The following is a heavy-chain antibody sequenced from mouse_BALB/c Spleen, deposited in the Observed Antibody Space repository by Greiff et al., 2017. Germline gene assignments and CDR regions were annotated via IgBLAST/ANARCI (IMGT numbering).Heavy chain of an antibody. CDR2: IDPSDSET. CDR1: GYTFTSYW. Sequence: VQLQQPGAELVKPGAPVKLSCKASGYTFTSYWMNWVKQRPGRGLEWIGRIDPSDSETHYNQKFKDKATLTVDKSSSTAYIQLSSLTSEDSAVYYCTRYDFSFYYYAMDYWGQGTSVTVSS. D-gene: IGHD2-13*01. CDR3: TRYDFSFYYYAMDY. V-gene: IGHV1-69*02. J-gene: IGHJ4*01.